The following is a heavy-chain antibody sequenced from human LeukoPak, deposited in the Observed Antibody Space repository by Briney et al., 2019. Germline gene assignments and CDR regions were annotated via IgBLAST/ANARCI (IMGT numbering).Heavy chain of an antibody. J-gene: IGHJ3*02. Sequence: GGSLRLSCAASGFTFSSFGMHWVRQAPGKGLEWAAFIRYDGSNKYYADSVKGRFTISRDNSKNTLYLQMNSLRVEDTAVYYCAKAEDSGYSSIFFDIWGQGTMVTVSS. D-gene: IGHD5-12*01. V-gene: IGHV3-30*02. CDR3: AKAEDSGYSSIFFDI. CDR1: GFTFSSFG. CDR2: IRYDGSNK.